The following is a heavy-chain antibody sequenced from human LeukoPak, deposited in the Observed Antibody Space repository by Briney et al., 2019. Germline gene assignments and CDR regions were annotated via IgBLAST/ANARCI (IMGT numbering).Heavy chain of an antibody. CDR2: VIGSGSST. CDR3: AKDRYYDNTGDHYESEY. CDR1: GFTFSTYG. V-gene: IGHV3-23*01. Sequence: PGGPLSLSCAASGFTFSTYGMIWVPQAPGEALDWVSAVIGSGSSTHYADSVTGRFTISRDNYKNTLYLQMNRLRAEDTAVYYWAKDRYYDNTGDHYESEYWGQGTLVTVSS. J-gene: IGHJ4*02. D-gene: IGHD3-22*01.